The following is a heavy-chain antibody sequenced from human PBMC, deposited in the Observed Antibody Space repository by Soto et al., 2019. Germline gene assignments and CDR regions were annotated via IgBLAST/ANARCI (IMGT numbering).Heavy chain of an antibody. CDR3: ARTKCSGGSCYSWSLDY. J-gene: IGHJ4*02. Sequence: LSLTCTVSGGSITTGGYYWSWIRQLPGKGLEWIGHRYYSESTYYNPSLKSRVSISLDTSKNQFSLKLSFVTAADTAMYYCARTKCSGGSCYSWSLDYWGQGTPVTVSS. V-gene: IGHV4-31*03. CDR2: RYYSEST. CDR1: GGSITTGGYY. D-gene: IGHD2-15*01.